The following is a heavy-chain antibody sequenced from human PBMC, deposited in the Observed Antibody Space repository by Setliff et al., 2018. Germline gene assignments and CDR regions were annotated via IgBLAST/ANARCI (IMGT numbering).Heavy chain of an antibody. CDR1: GGSISNYY. CDR2: IYTSGST. CDR3: ARKGISALSGAFDM. V-gene: IGHV4-4*07. D-gene: IGHD1-26*01. Sequence: SETLSLTCTVSGGSISNYYWSWIRQPAGKGLEWIGRIYTSGSTNYNPSLKSRATMSVDTSKNQFSLKLSSVTAADTAAYYCARKGISALSGAFDMWGQGTMVTVSS. J-gene: IGHJ3*02.